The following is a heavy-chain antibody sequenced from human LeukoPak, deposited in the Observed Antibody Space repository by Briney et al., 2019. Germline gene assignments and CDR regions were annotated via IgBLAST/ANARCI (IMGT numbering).Heavy chain of an antibody. CDR3: ARAGYTYYGSGSYRTAFYFDY. Sequence: SETLSLTCTVSGGSISSYYWSWIQQPPGKGLEWIGYIYYSGSTNYNPSLKSRVTISVDTSKNQFSLKLSSVTAADTAVYYCARAGYTYYGSGSYRTAFYFDYWGQGTLVTVSS. D-gene: IGHD3-10*01. V-gene: IGHV4-59*08. CDR2: IYYSGST. CDR1: GGSISSYY. J-gene: IGHJ4*02.